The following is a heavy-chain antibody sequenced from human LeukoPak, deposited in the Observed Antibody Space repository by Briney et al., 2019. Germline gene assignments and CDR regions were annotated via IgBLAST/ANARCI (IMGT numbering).Heavy chain of an antibody. J-gene: IGHJ3*02. CDR1: GASIGSYY. D-gene: IGHD6-13*01. CDR3: ARVGAAAGGFGTFDI. V-gene: IGHV4-4*07. Sequence: SETLSLTCTLSGASIGSYYWSWIRQPAGGGLGWIGRIYTSGSTNSNPSLKSRVTMSVDTSKNQFSLKLSSVTAADTAVYYCARVGAAAGGFGTFDIWGQGTMVTVSS. CDR2: IYTSGST.